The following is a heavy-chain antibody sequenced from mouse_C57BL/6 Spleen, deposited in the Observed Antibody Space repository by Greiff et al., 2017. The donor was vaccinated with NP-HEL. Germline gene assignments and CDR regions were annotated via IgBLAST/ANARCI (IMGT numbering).Heavy chain of an antibody. CDR2: ISYSGST. D-gene: IGHD4-1*01. CDR1: GYSITSGYD. V-gene: IGHV3-1*01. CDR3: ARSRLGAMDY. Sequence: VQLQQSGPGMVKPSQSLSLTCTVTGYSITSGYDWHWIRHFPGNKLEWMGYISYSGSTNYNPSLKSRISITHDTSKNHFFLKLNSVTTEDTATYYCARSRLGAMDYWGQGTSVTVSS. J-gene: IGHJ4*01.